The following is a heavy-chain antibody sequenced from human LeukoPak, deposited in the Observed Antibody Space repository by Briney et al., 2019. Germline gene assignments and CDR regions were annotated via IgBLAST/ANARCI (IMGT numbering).Heavy chain of an antibody. CDR1: GFTFSSYG. CDR2: IRYDGSNK. D-gene: IGHD5-12*01. CDR3: AKGKVATIAYYMDV. Sequence: GSLRLSCAASGFTFSSYGMHWVRQAPGKGLEWVAFIRYDGSNKYYADSVKGRFTISRDNSKNTLYLQMNSLRAEDTAVYYCAKGKVATIAYYMDVWGKGTTVTISS. J-gene: IGHJ6*03. V-gene: IGHV3-30*02.